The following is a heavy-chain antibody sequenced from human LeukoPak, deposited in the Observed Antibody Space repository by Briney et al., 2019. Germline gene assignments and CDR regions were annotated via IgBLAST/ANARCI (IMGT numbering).Heavy chain of an antibody. V-gene: IGHV3-53*01. CDR1: GFTFSSYA. D-gene: IGHD3-22*01. CDR3: ARAVVYAFDI. Sequence: GGSLRLSCAVSGFTFSSYAMHWVRQAPGKGLEWVSVIYTGGSTYYADSVKGRFTISRDNSKNTLYLQMNSLRAEDTAVYYCARAVVYAFDIWGQGTMVTVSS. CDR2: IYTGGST. J-gene: IGHJ3*02.